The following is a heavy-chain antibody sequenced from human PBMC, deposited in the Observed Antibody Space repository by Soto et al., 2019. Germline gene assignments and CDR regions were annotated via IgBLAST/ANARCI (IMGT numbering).Heavy chain of an antibody. CDR2: ISLSGDRT. Sequence: XESLRLSCAASGFIFSNFPMSWVRQAPGKGLEWVSAISLSGDRTYYADSVKGRFTISRDNSKSTVYLEMNSLRGDDTAIYFCAKESKTQHVTGYYFWDYWGQGTLVTVSS. CDR1: GFIFSNFP. J-gene: IGHJ4*02. V-gene: IGHV3-23*01. CDR3: AKESKTQHVTGYYFWDY. D-gene: IGHD3-9*01.